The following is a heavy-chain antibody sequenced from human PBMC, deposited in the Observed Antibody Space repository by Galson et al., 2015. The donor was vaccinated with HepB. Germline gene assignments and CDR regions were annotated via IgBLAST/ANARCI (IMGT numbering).Heavy chain of an antibody. CDR1: GYTFTSYA. CDR2: ISAYNGHT. Sequence: SVKVSCKASGYTFTSYAISWVRQAPGQGLEWVGWISAYNGHTNFAQKLQGRVTMTTDTFTSTAYMELRSLGSDDTAVYYCVRDGRWFGSRAHSDAFDIWGQGTLVTVSS. V-gene: IGHV1-18*04. D-gene: IGHD3-10*01. J-gene: IGHJ3*02. CDR3: VRDGRWFGSRAHSDAFDI.